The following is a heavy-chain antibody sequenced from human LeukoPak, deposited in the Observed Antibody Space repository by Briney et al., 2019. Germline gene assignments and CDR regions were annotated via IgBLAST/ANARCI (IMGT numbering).Heavy chain of an antibody. CDR3: ARDLPATVPAASGYFDY. CDR1: GGSISSYY. D-gene: IGHD2-2*01. V-gene: IGHV4-59*01. Sequence: SETLSLTCTVSGGSISSYYWSWIRQPPGKGLEWIGYIYYSGSTNYNPSLKSRVTISVDTSKNRFSLKLSSVTAADTAVYYCARDLPATVPAASGYFDYWGQGTLVTVSS. CDR2: IYYSGST. J-gene: IGHJ4*02.